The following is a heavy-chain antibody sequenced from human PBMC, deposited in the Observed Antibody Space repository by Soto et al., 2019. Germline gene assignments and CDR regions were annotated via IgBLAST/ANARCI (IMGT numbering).Heavy chain of an antibody. D-gene: IGHD6-19*01. Sequence: PSETLSLTCAVSGGSISSSNWWSSVRQPPGKGLEWIGEIYHSGSTNYNPSLKSRVTISVDKSKNQFSLKLSSVTAADTAVYYCARVIAVAGILYFDYWGQGTLVTVSS. CDR1: GGSISSSNW. CDR2: IYHSGST. CDR3: ARVIAVAGILYFDY. J-gene: IGHJ4*02. V-gene: IGHV4-4*02.